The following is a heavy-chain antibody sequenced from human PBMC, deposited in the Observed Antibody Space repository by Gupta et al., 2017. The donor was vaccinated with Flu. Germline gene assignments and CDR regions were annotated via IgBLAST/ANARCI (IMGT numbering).Heavy chain of an antibody. Sequence: QVQLQESGPGLVKPSETLSLTCTVSGGSISSYYWSWIRQPPGKGLEWIGYIYYSGSTNYNPSLKSRVTISVDTSKNQFSLKLSSVTAADTAVYYCARVGGGATMDSFDYWGQGTLVTVSS. CDR1: GGSISSYY. V-gene: IGHV4-59*01. D-gene: IGHD1-26*01. J-gene: IGHJ4*02. CDR3: ARVGGGATMDSFDY. CDR2: IYYSGST.